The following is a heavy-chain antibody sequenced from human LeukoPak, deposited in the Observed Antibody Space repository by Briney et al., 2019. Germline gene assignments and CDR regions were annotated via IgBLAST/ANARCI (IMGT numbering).Heavy chain of an antibody. Sequence: ASVKVSCKASGYTFTSYGISWVRQAPGQGLEWMGWISAYNGNTNYAQKLQGRVTMTTDTSTSTAYMELSSLRAEDTAVYYCARDPGDQYYFDYWGQGTLVTVSS. D-gene: IGHD2-21*01. V-gene: IGHV1-18*01. J-gene: IGHJ4*02. CDR1: GYTFTSYG. CDR3: ARDPGDQYYFDY. CDR2: ISAYNGNT.